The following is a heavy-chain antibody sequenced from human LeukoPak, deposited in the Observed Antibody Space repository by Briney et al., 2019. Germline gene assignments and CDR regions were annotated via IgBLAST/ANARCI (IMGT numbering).Heavy chain of an antibody. Sequence: RSGGSLRLSCAASGFTFSNYEMKWVRQAPGKGLEWVSYISSSGRTKYYADSVKGRFTISRDNAKNSLYLQMSSLRDEDTAVYYCARAFDIWGQGTMVTVSS. CDR2: ISSSGRTK. CDR1: GFTFSNYE. V-gene: IGHV3-48*03. J-gene: IGHJ3*02. CDR3: ARAFDI.